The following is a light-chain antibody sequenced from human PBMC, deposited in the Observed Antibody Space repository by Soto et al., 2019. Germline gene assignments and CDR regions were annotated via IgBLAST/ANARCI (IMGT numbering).Light chain of an antibody. V-gene: IGLV1-44*01. CDR3: TAWDDSLNGWV. J-gene: IGLJ3*02. CDR2: NND. CDR1: SSNIGSNT. Sequence: QSVLTQAPSASGTPGQRVTISCSGSSSNIGSNTVSWYQQVPGTAPKLLIYNNDQRPSGVPDRFSGSKSGTSAPLAIGGLQSEDEADYYCTAWDDSLNGWVFGGGTKLTVL.